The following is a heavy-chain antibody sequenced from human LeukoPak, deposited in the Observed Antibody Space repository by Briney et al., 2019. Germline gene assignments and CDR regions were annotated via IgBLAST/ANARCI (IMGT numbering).Heavy chain of an antibody. Sequence: ASVKVSCKAPGYTFTSYDINWVRQATGQGLEWMGWMNPNSGNTGYAQKFQGRVTMTRNTSISTAYMELSSLRSEDTAVYYCARHLTLYDFWSGIGYWGQGTLVTVSS. J-gene: IGHJ4*02. D-gene: IGHD3-3*01. V-gene: IGHV1-8*01. CDR3: ARHLTLYDFWSGIGY. CDR1: GYTFTSYD. CDR2: MNPNSGNT.